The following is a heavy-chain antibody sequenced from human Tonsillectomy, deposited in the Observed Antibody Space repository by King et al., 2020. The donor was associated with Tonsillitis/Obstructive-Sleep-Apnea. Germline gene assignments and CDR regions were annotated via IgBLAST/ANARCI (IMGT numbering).Heavy chain of an antibody. CDR2: ISYDGTNK. J-gene: IGHJ6*04. CDR1: GFTFNSYA. V-gene: IGHV3-30*04. Sequence: VQLVESGGGVVQPGKSLRLSCAAPGFTFNSYAMHWVRQAPGKGLECVAVISYDGTNKYYADSVKGRFTISRDNSKNTLYLQRNSLRAEDTAVYYCARDPEDYFYNIDVWGKGTTVTVSS. CDR3: ARDPEDYFYNIDV.